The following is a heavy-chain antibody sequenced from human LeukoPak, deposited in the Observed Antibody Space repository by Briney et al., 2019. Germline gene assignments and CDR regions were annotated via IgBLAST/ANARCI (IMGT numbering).Heavy chain of an antibody. CDR1: QFTFSSYW. V-gene: IGHV3-7*03. J-gene: IGHJ4*02. CDR2: IKQDGSEK. CDR3: ARDKGSDEGSKFDY. Sequence: PGGSLRLSCVASQFTFSSYWMTWVRQAPGKGLEWVANIKQDGSEKYYVDSMKGRFTISRDNAKNSLYLQMNSLRVEDAAVYYCARDKGSDEGSKFDYWGQGTLVTVSS.